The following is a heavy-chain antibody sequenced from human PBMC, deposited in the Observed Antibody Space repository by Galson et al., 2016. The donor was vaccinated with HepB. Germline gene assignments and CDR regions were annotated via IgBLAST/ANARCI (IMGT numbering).Heavy chain of an antibody. Sequence: LSLTCIVSGGSISSDYYWGWIRQPPGRGLEWIGSIYSGEDTYYNPSLKSRVTISVDTSKNRVSLRLDSVTAADTGVYYCATGIVVAGKYYCHYMDVWGKGTTVTVSS. V-gene: IGHV4-39*01. CDR1: GGSISSDYY. D-gene: IGHD6-19*01. CDR2: IYSGEDT. J-gene: IGHJ6*03. CDR3: ATGIVVAGKYYCHYMDV.